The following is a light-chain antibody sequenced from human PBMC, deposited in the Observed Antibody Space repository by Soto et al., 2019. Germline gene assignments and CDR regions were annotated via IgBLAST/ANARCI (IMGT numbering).Light chain of an antibody. CDR2: GAS. CDR1: QSVGDN. J-gene: IGKJ1*01. CDR3: QQYSDWPPWT. V-gene: IGKV3-15*01. Sequence: EIVMTQSPATLSVSPGERATLSCRASQSVGDNLAWYQQRSGQAPRLLIYGASTRATGIPARFSGSGSGSEFTLTISSLQSEDFAVYYCQQYSDWPPWTFGQGTKVEIQ.